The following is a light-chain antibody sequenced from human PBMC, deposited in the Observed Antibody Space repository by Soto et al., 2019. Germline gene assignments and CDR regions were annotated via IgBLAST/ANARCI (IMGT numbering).Light chain of an antibody. CDR1: HSVSSD. Sequence: EIVMTQSPATLSVSPGERATLSCRASHSVSSDLAWYQQKPGQAPRLLIYGASTRAIGIPARFSGSGSGTEFTLTISSLQSEDFATYYCQHYNSYSEAFGQGTKVELK. V-gene: IGKV3-15*01. CDR2: GAS. CDR3: QHYNSYSEA. J-gene: IGKJ1*01.